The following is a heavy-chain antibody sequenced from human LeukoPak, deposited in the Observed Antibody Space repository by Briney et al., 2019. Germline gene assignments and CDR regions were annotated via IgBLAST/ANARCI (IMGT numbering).Heavy chain of an antibody. CDR2: ISPYTGDT. CDR1: GYTFEHPG. Sequence: ASVKVSCKASGYTFEHPGISWVRQAPGQGLEWIGWISPYTGDTKYAQKFQGRLIVTADASTTTVYMDLRSLRYDDTAVYYCAREGETSSWYPYWGQGTLVTVSS. CDR3: AREGETSSWYPY. J-gene: IGHJ4*02. D-gene: IGHD6-13*01. V-gene: IGHV1-18*01.